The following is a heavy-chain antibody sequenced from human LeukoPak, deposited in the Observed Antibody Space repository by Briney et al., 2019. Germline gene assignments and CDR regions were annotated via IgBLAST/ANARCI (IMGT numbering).Heavy chain of an antibody. V-gene: IGHV3-64D*06. Sequence: GGSLRLSCSASGFTFSSYAMHWVRQAPGKGLEYVSAISSNGGSTYYADSVKGRFAISRDNSKNTLYLQMSSLRAEDTAVYYCVKDLWYYSSGWFDYWGQGTLVTVSS. D-gene: IGHD6-19*01. CDR3: VKDLWYYSSGWFDY. J-gene: IGHJ4*02. CDR1: GFTFSSYA. CDR2: ISSNGGST.